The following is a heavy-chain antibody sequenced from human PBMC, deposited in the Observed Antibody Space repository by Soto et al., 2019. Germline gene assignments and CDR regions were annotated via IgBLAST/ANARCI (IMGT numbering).Heavy chain of an antibody. J-gene: IGHJ5*02. D-gene: IGHD3-10*01. CDR2: IIPIFGTA. CDR3: ARSIVWFGEFSWFDP. CDR1: GGTFSSYA. V-gene: IGHV1-69*12. Sequence: QVQLVQSGAEVKKPGSSVKVSCKASGGTFSSYAISWVRQAPGQGLEWMGGIIPIFGTANYAQKFQGRVTIXXDXSXXTAYMELSSLRSEDTAVYYCARSIVWFGEFSWFDPWGQGTLVTVSS.